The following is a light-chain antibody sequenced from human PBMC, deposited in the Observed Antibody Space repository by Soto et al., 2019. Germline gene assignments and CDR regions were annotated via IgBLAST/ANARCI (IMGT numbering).Light chain of an antibody. J-gene: IGLJ1*01. CDR2: EVS. V-gene: IGLV2-14*01. CDR3: SSYTSSSIDYV. CDR1: SSDVGGYNY. Sequence: QSALTQPASVSGSPGQSITISCTGNSSDVGGYNYVSWYQQHPGKAPKLMIYEVSNRPSGVSNRFSGSKSGNTASLTISGLQAEDEADYYCSSYTSSSIDYVFGTGTKLTV.